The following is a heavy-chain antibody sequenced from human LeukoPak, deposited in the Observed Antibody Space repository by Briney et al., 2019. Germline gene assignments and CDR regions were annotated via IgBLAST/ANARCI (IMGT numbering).Heavy chain of an antibody. D-gene: IGHD3-10*01. CDR2: ISGHDGNT. CDR1: GYSFSSYT. Sequence: ASVKVSCKASGYSFSSYTITWVRQAPGQGLEWMGWISGHDGNTRYSQRFQDRITMATDTSTSTAYMEVRSLRSDDTAVYYCARSPSLSGSYLGVLSWFDPWGQGTLVTVSS. J-gene: IGHJ5*02. V-gene: IGHV1-18*04. CDR3: ARSPSLSGSYLGVLSWFDP.